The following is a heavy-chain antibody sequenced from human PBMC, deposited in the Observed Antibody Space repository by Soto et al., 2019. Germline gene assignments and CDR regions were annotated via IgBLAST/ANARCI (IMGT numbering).Heavy chain of an antibody. CDR1: GGTFSSYA. Sequence: SVKVSCKASGGTFSSYAISWVRQAPGQGLEWMGGIIPIFGTANYAQKFQGRVTITADESTSTAYMELSSLRSEDTAVYYCARAGRNRYNWNYWGQGTLVTVSS. V-gene: IGHV1-69*13. J-gene: IGHJ4*02. D-gene: IGHD1-20*01. CDR3: ARAGRNRYNWNY. CDR2: IIPIFGTA.